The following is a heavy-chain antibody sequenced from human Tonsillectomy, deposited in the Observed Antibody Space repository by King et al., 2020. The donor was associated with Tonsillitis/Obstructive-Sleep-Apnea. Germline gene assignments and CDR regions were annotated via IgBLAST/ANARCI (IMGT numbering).Heavy chain of an antibody. J-gene: IGHJ5*02. CDR1: GGTFSSYG. V-gene: IGHV1-69*01. CDR3: ARDAGFILTGYYNRHWFDP. D-gene: IGHD3-9*01. Sequence: QLVQSGAEVKKPGSSVKVSCKASGGTFSSYGIIWVRQAPGQGLEWIGGIITIFGTSYYSQKVQCRVTITADDSTSTAYMELSSLRSEDTAVDYCARDAGFILTGYYNRHWFDPWGQGTLVTVSS. CDR2: IITIFGTS.